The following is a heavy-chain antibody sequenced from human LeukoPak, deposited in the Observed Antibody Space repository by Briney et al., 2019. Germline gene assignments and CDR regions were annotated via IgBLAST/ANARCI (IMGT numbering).Heavy chain of an antibody. V-gene: IGHV4-30-4*01. J-gene: IGHJ5*02. Sequence: SQTLSLTCAVSGGSISSGDYYWTWIRQPPGKGLEWVGHMYPSGSTYYNPSLKSRVTISVDTSKNQFSLKLSSVTAADTAVYYCARHARYYDSSGYSNWFDPWGQGTLVTVCS. CDR1: GGSISSGDYY. CDR2: MYPSGST. D-gene: IGHD3-22*01. CDR3: ARHARYYDSSGYSNWFDP.